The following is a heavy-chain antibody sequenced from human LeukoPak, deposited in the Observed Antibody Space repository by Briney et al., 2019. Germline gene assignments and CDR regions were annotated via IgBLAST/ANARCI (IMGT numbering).Heavy chain of an antibody. CDR2: IYTGGST. J-gene: IGHJ1*01. CDR3: AKDLTVTTLGYFQH. D-gene: IGHD4-17*01. CDR1: GFTVSNNY. V-gene: IGHV3-53*01. Sequence: GGSLRLSCAASGFTVSNNYMSWVRQAPGKGLEWVSFIYTGGSTYYADSVKGRFTISRDNSKNTVYLQMNSLRADDTAVYYCAKDLTVTTLGYFQHWGQGTLVTVSS.